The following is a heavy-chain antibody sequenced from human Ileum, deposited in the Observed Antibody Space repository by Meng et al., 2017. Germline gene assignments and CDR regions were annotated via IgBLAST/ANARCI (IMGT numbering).Heavy chain of an antibody. D-gene: IGHD7-27*01. CDR2: IHHSGST. Sequence: EQLQESGPGLVKPAGTLSLTCTVSGASIIGVNWWTWVRQTPGKGLEWIGEIHHSGSTNSIPSLKSRVTLSVDKSKNQFSLSMTSVTAADTAVYYCARGTGDIRVGFDYWGQGTLVTVSS. J-gene: IGHJ4*02. CDR3: ARGTGDIRVGFDY. CDR1: GASIIGVNW. V-gene: IGHV4-4*02.